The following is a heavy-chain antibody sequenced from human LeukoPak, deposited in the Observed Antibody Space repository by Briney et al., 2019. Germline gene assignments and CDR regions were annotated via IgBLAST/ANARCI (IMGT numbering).Heavy chain of an antibody. V-gene: IGHV3-48*02. CDR1: GFTFNSYS. CDR2: ITSGSSTI. Sequence: GGSLRLSCAASGFTFNSYSMNWVRQAPGKGLEWVSYITSGSSTIYFADSVKGRFTISRDNAKNSLYLQMNSLRDEDTAVYYCASLGTLVPWGQGTLVTVSS. CDR3: ASLGTLVP. D-gene: IGHD3-9*01. J-gene: IGHJ5*02.